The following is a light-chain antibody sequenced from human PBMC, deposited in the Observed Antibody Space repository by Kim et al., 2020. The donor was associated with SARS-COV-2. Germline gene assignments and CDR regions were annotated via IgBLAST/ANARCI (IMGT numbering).Light chain of an antibody. Sequence: DIQMTQSPSSLSASVGDRVTITCRASQGICRDLNWYQQKPGKAPKLLIYDASSLQSGVPSRFSGSGSGTDFTLTISSLQPEDIATYYCQQYDNAPRTFGGGTKVDIK. J-gene: IGKJ4*01. CDR3: QQYDNAPRT. CDR2: DAS. CDR1: QGICRD. V-gene: IGKV1-39*01.